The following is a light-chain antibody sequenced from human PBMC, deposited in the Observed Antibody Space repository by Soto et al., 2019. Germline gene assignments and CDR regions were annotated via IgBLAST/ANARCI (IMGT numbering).Light chain of an antibody. CDR2: DAS. J-gene: IGKJ5*01. CDR1: QSISSW. V-gene: IGKV1-5*01. Sequence: DIQMTQTPSSLSESVGDRFTITCRASQSISSWLAWYQQKQGKXPKXXIYDASSLESGVPSRFSGSGSGTELTITISSLQPDDGETYDCQQYNSYSITFGQGTRLEIK. CDR3: QQYNSYSIT.